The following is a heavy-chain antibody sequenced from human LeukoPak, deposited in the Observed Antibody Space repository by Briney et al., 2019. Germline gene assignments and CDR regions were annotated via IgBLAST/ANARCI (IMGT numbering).Heavy chain of an antibody. CDR3: ANPRDYGDYALDY. V-gene: IGHV3-30*18. CDR2: ISYDGSNK. CDR1: GFTFGSYG. J-gene: IGHJ4*02. Sequence: GRSLRLSCAASGFTFGSYGMHWVRQAPGKGLEWVAVISYDGSNKYYADSVKGRFTISRDNSKNTLYLQMNSLRAEDTAVYYCANPRDYGDYALDYWGQGTLVTVSS. D-gene: IGHD4-17*01.